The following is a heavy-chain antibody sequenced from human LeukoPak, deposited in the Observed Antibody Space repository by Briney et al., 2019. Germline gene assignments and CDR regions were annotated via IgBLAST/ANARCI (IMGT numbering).Heavy chain of an antibody. Sequence: SETLSLTCTVSGGSISSGGYYWSWIRQPPGKGLEWIGEINHSGSTNYNPSLKSRVTISVDTSKNQFSLKLSSVTAADTAVYYCARVGRQWLRFPYYFDYWGQGTLVTVSS. CDR3: ARVGRQWLRFPYYFDY. CDR2: INHSGST. D-gene: IGHD5-12*01. CDR1: GGSISSGGYY. J-gene: IGHJ4*02. V-gene: IGHV4-39*07.